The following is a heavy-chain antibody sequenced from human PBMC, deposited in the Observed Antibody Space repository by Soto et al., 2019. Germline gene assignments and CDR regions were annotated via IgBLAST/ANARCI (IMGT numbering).Heavy chain of an antibody. J-gene: IGHJ4*02. CDR3: ARLRGYCSGGSCYHFDC. CDR1: GGSISSSSYY. Sequence: PSETVSLTCTVSGGSISSSSYYWGWIRQTPGKGLEWIGSIYYSGTTNYNPSLKSRVSISVDTSKNQFSLRLSSVTAVDTAIYYCARLRGYCSGGSCYHFDCWGQGTLVTVSS. CDR2: IYYSGTT. V-gene: IGHV4-39*01. D-gene: IGHD2-15*01.